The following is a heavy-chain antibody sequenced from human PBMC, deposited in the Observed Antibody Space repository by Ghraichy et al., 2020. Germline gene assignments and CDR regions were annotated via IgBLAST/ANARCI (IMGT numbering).Heavy chain of an antibody. CDR1: GGSISSGGYY. CDR3: AREIVPAISSAAFDI. D-gene: IGHD2-2*01. Sequence: PLSLTCTVSGGSISSGGYYWSWIRQHPGKGLEWIGYIYYSGSTYYNPSLKSRVTISVDTSKNQFSLKLSSVTAADTAVYYCAREIVPAISSAAFDIWGQGTMVTVSS. V-gene: IGHV4-31*03. CDR2: IYYSGST. J-gene: IGHJ3*02.